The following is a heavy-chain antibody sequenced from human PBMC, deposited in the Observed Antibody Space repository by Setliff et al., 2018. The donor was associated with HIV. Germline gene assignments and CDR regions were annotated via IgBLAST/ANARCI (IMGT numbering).Heavy chain of an antibody. V-gene: IGHV3-66*02. CDR1: GFTVSSNY. D-gene: IGHD6-13*01. Sequence: GGSLRLSCAASGFTVSSNYMSWVRQAPGKGLEWVSVIYSGGSTYYADSVKGRFTISRDNSKNTLYLQMNSLRAEDTAVYYCARAILTYSSSWYHYFDYWGQGTLVTVSS. CDR2: IYSGGST. J-gene: IGHJ4*02. CDR3: ARAILTYSSSWYHYFDY.